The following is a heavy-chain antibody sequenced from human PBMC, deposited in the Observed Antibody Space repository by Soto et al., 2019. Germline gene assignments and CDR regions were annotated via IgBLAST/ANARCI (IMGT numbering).Heavy chain of an antibody. CDR3: ARGGGVGVAGSAAFDM. CDR1: GYPVTAYY. J-gene: IGHJ3*02. Sequence: QLHLVQSGAVVKKPGASVTVSCSASGYPVTAYYMHWVRQAHGRGLEWMGGINPATGAAKYTQTFQGMVTMTRDTYTRTVFMELSGLTSEDTAVFYCARGGGVGVAGSAAFDMWGQGTLVTVSS. CDR2: INPATGAA. V-gene: IGHV1-2*02. D-gene: IGHD3-3*01.